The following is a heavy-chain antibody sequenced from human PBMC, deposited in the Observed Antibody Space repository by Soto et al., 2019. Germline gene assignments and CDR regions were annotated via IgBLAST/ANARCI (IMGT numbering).Heavy chain of an antibody. CDR1: GGSIGSYY. CDR3: ARVITYHYGMDV. Sequence: PSETLSLTCTVSGGSIGSYYWNWLRQPAGKGLEWVGYVYYTGSTNYNPSLEGRATISVDSSKKQVSLNLRSVTAADSATYYCARVITYHYGMDVWGQGITVTVSS. D-gene: IGHD3-16*01. V-gene: IGHV4-59*01. CDR2: VYYTGST. J-gene: IGHJ6*02.